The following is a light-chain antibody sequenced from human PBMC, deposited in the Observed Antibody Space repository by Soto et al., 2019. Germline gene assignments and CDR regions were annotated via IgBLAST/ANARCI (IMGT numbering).Light chain of an antibody. CDR3: QQCSAPPVT. V-gene: IGKV4-1*01. J-gene: IGKJ2*01. Sequence: DIVMTQSPDSLAVSLGERATINCKSSQSILWRSNNRDCLAWHQQKPGQPPKLLIYWASTRKSGVPDRFTSSGSGTDFTLTIGSVQAEDVAVYFCQQCSAPPVTFGQGTKLEIK. CDR2: WAS. CDR1: QSILWRSNNRDC.